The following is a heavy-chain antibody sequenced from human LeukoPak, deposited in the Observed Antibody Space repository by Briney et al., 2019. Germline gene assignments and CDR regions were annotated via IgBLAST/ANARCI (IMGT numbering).Heavy chain of an antibody. Sequence: SETLSLTCTVSGGSISSSSYYWGWIRQPPGKGLEWIGYIYYSGSTNYNPSLKSRVTISVDTSKNQFSLKLSSVTAADTAVYYCARDGKVGAPPPVFYYYYGMDVWGQGTTVTVSS. CDR3: ARDGKVGAPPPVFYYYYGMDV. D-gene: IGHD1-26*01. CDR2: IYYSGST. V-gene: IGHV4-61*01. J-gene: IGHJ6*02. CDR1: GGSISSSSYY.